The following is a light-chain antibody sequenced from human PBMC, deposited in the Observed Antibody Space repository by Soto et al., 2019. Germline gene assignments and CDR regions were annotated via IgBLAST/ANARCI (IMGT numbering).Light chain of an antibody. Sequence: QSALTQPPSASGSPGQSVTIPCTGTSSDVGGYNSVSWYQQHPGKVPKLMIYEVSKRPSGVPDRFSGSKSGNTASLTVSGLQAEDEADYYCSSYVGSNNLVFGGGTKLTVL. CDR3: SSYVGSNNLV. CDR1: SSDVGGYNS. CDR2: EVS. V-gene: IGLV2-8*01. J-gene: IGLJ2*01.